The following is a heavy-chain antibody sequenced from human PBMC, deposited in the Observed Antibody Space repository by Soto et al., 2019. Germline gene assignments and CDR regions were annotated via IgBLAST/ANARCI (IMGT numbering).Heavy chain of an antibody. J-gene: IGHJ6*02. CDR3: ARSGGGQKQQPPKYYYGMDV. CDR1: GGSISDYY. D-gene: IGHD6-13*01. V-gene: IGHV4-59*01. CDR2: IYYSGST. Sequence: PSETLSLTCTVSGGSISDYYWSWIRQPPGRGLEWIGYIYYSGSTNSNPSLKSRVTISVDASKNQLSLKLSSVTAADTAMYYFARSGGGQKQQPPKYYYGMDVWGQGTTVTVSS.